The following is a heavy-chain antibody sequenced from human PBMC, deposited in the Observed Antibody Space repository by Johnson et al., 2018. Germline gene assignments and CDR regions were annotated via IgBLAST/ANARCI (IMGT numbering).Heavy chain of an antibody. V-gene: IGHV3-23*04. J-gene: IGHJ6*03. CDR1: GFTFSSYA. CDR2: ISGSGGST. Sequence: VQLVQSGGGLVQPGGSLRLSCAASGFTFSSYAMSWVRQAPGKGLEWVSAISGSGGSTYYADSVKGRFTISRDNSKNTLYMQMNSLRAEDTAVYYSAKCAAADYYYYYYMDVWGKGTTVTVSS. D-gene: IGHD6-13*01. CDR3: AKCAAADYYYYYYMDV.